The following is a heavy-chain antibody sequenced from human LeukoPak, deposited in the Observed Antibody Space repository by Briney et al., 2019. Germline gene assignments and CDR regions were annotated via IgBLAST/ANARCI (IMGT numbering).Heavy chain of an antibody. Sequence: SETLSLTCAVYGGSFSGYYWSWIRQPPGKGLEWIGEVNHSGSTNYNPSLKSRVTISVDTSKNQFSLKLSSVTAADTAVYYCARGTYDSSGYYFDYWGQGTLVTVSS. J-gene: IGHJ4*02. CDR1: GGSFSGYY. V-gene: IGHV4-34*01. CDR3: ARGTYDSSGYYFDY. D-gene: IGHD3-22*01. CDR2: VNHSGST.